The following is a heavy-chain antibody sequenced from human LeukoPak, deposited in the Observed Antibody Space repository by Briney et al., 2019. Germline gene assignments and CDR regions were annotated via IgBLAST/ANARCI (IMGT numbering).Heavy chain of an antibody. CDR3: AESHSLGNDAFDI. V-gene: IGHV3-30*02. Sequence: TGGSLRLSCAASGFTFSSYGMHWVRQAPGKGLEWVAFIRYDGSNKYYADSVKGRFTISRDNSKNTLYLQMNSLRAEDTAVYYCAESHSLGNDAFDIWGQGTMVTVSS. CDR1: GFTFSSYG. J-gene: IGHJ3*02. CDR2: IRYDGSNK.